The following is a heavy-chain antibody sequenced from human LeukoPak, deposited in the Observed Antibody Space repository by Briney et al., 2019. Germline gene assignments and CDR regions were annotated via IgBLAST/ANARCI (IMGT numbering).Heavy chain of an antibody. D-gene: IGHD4-17*01. J-gene: IGHJ4*02. CDR1: GYTFTSHY. CDR3: ARQDKTNYGTTSY. CDR2: ISPSGGST. V-gene: IGHV1-46*01. Sequence: VASVKVSCKASGYTFTSHYMHWVRQAPEQGLEWMGIISPSGGSTGYAQKFQGRVTMTRDTSISTAYMELSRLRSDDTAVYYCARQDKTNYGTTSYWGQGTLVTVSS.